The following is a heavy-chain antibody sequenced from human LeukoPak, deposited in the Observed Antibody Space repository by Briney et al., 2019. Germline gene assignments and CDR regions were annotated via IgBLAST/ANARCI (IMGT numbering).Heavy chain of an antibody. CDR2: IYSGGST. CDR1: GFTFPAYA. J-gene: IGHJ4*02. D-gene: IGHD5-18*01. CDR3: ATLSLVSAMVKWDYFDY. Sequence: PGGSLRLSCAASGFTFPAYAMSWVRQAPGKGLEWVSVIYSGGSTYYADSVKGRFTISRDNSKNTLYLQMNSLRAEDTAVYYCATLSLVSAMVKWDYFDYWGQGTLVTVSS. V-gene: IGHV3-66*04.